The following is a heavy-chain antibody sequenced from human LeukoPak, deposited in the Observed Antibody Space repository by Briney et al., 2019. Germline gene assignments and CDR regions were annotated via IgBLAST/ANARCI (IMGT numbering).Heavy chain of an antibody. CDR2: ISAYNGNT. V-gene: IGHV1-18*01. Sequence: ASVKVSCKASGYTFTSYGISWVRQAPGQGLEWMGWISAYNGNTNYAQKLQGRVTMTTDTSTSTAYMELRSLRSDDTAVYYCARWYCTITTCYYLDYWGQGTLVTVSS. J-gene: IGHJ4*02. CDR3: ARWYCTITTCYYLDY. CDR1: GYTFTSYG. D-gene: IGHD2-2*01.